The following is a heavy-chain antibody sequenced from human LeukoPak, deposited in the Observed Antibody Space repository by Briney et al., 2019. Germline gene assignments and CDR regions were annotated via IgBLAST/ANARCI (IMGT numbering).Heavy chain of an antibody. J-gene: IGHJ6*03. Sequence: SETLSLTCTVSGGSISSYYWSWIRQPAGKGLEWIGRIYTSGSTNYNPSLKSRVTMSVDTSKNQFSLKLSSVTAADTAVYYCATERITIFGVDGNNYYYYYMDVWGKGTTVTVSS. V-gene: IGHV4-4*07. CDR3: ATERITIFGVDGNNYYYYYMDV. CDR2: IYTSGST. D-gene: IGHD3-3*01. CDR1: GGSISSYY.